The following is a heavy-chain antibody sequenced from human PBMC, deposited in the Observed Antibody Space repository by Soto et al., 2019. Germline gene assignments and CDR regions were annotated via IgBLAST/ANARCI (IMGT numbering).Heavy chain of an antibody. CDR1: GFTFSNAW. V-gene: IGHV3-15*01. D-gene: IGHD3-3*01. J-gene: IGHJ6*02. CDR3: TTPYYDFWSGYYFYYYGMDV. Sequence: GGSLRLSCAASGFTFSNAWLSWVRQAPGKGLEWVGRIKSKTDGGTTDYAAPGKGRFTISRDDSKNTLYLQMNSLKTEDTAVYYCTTPYYDFWSGYYFYYYGMDVWGQGTTVTVSS. CDR2: IKSKTDGGTT.